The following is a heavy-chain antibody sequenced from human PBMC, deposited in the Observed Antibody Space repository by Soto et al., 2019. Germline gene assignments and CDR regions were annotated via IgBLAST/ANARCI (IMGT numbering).Heavy chain of an antibody. J-gene: IGHJ4*02. Sequence: GGSLRLSCAASGFTFSSYAMSWVRQAPGKGLEWVSAISSSGGSTYYADSVKGRFNISRDNSKNTLYLQMNSLRAEATAVYFCAKDMVREGGIIDYWGQGTLVTVSS. CDR1: GFTFSSYA. CDR2: ISSSGGST. D-gene: IGHD3-10*01. CDR3: AKDMVREGGIIDY. V-gene: IGHV3-23*01.